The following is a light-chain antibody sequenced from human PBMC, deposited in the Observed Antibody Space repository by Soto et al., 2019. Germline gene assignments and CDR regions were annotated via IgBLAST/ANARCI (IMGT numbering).Light chain of an antibody. CDR1: SSDVGGYNY. CDR2: EVS. V-gene: IGLV2-8*01. Sequence: QSVLTQPPSASGSPGQSVTISCTGTSSDVGGYNYVSWYQQHPGKAPKLVIYEVSKRPSGVPDRFSGSKSGNTASLTVSGLQAEDEADYYCCSYAGSNNFVFGGGTKLTVL. J-gene: IGLJ2*01. CDR3: CSYAGSNNFV.